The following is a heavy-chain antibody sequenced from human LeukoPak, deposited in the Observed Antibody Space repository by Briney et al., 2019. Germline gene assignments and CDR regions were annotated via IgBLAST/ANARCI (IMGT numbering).Heavy chain of an antibody. V-gene: IGHV4-39*02. Sequence: SETLSLTCTVSGGSISSSSYYWGWIRQPPGKGLEWIGSIYYSGSTYYNPSLKSRVTISVDTSKNQFSLKLSSVTAADTAVYYCARDFNGVDAFDIWGQGTMVTVSS. CDR2: IYYSGST. CDR3: ARDFNGVDAFDI. J-gene: IGHJ3*02. CDR1: GGSISSSSYY. D-gene: IGHD2-8*01.